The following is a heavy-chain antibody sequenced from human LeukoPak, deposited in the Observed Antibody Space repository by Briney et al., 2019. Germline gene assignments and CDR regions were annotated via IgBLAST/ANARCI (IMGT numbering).Heavy chain of an antibody. CDR2: INSDGSST. CDR1: GFTISTYY. V-gene: IGHV3-74*01. Sequence: GGSLRLSCAASGFTISTYYMDWVRQVPGKGLVWVSRINSDGSSTSYADSVKGRFTISRDNAKNTLYVQMNSLRAEDTAVYYCSTGSGHAFDIWGRGTMVTVSS. J-gene: IGHJ3*02. CDR3: STGSGHAFDI. D-gene: IGHD3-10*01.